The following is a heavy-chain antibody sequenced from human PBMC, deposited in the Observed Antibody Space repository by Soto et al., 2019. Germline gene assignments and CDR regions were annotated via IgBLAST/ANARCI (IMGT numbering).Heavy chain of an antibody. J-gene: IGHJ6*02. CDR3: ARAQPLPYYDYVWGSYRYRDYYYGMDV. Sequence: QVQLVQSGAEVKKPGSSVKVSCKASGGTFSSYAISWVRQAPGQGLEWMGGIIPIFGTANYAQKFQGRVTITADESTSTAYMELSSLRSEDTAVYYCARAQPLPYYDYVWGSYRYRDYYYGMDVWGQGTTVTVSS. V-gene: IGHV1-69*01. D-gene: IGHD3-16*02. CDR1: GGTFSSYA. CDR2: IIPIFGTA.